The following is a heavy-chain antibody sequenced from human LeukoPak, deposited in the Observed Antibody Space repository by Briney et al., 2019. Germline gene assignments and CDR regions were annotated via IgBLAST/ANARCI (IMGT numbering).Heavy chain of an antibody. CDR2: IKPDGSDK. CDR1: GFTFTDYW. V-gene: IGHV3-7*03. D-gene: IGHD2-2*01. Sequence: PGGSLRLSCVVSGFTFTDYWMGWVRQAPGKGLEWVGNIKPDGSDKYYMDSMKGRFTISRDNSENSLHLHMNSLRAEDTAVYYCSKWKAIVLVPAARSPIDYWGQGTLVTVSS. CDR3: SKWKAIVLVPAARSPIDY. J-gene: IGHJ4*02.